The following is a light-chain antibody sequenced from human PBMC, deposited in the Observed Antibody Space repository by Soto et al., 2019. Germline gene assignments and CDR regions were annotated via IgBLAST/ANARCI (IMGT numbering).Light chain of an antibody. CDR3: QHYDNLPYT. Sequence: DIQMTQSPSSLSASVGDRVTITCQASHNITNYLNWYQQKPGKAPKLLIYDASNLQTGVPSRFSGSGSGTNFIFAISSLQPEDIATYYCQHYDNLPYTFGQGTKLEIK. V-gene: IGKV1-33*01. J-gene: IGKJ2*01. CDR2: DAS. CDR1: HNITNY.